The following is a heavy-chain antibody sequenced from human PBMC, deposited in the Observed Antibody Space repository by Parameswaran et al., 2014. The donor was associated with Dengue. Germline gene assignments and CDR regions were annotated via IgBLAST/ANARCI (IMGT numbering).Heavy chain of an antibody. CDR1: GFTFDDYT. V-gene: IGHV3-43*01. D-gene: IGHD3-9*01. CDR2: ISWDGGST. CDR3: AKDRDPVLRYFD. Sequence: GSLRLSGAASGFTFDDYTMHWVRQAPGKGLEWVSLISWDGGSTYYADSVKGRFTISRDNSKNSLYLQMNSLRTEDTALYYCAKDRDPVLRYFDWGQGTLVTVSS. J-gene: IGHJ4*02.